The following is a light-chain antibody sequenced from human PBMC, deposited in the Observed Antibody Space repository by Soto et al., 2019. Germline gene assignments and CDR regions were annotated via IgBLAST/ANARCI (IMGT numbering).Light chain of an antibody. CDR2: GAS. Sequence: DIQMTQSPSTLSATAGDRVTITCRASQSISSWLAWYQHKPGKAPKLLIYGASNLDSGVPSRFSGSGSGTEFSLTISSLQPDDFATYYCQQYNSYRTFGQGTKVDIK. CDR3: QQYNSYRT. CDR1: QSISSW. J-gene: IGKJ1*01. V-gene: IGKV1-5*01.